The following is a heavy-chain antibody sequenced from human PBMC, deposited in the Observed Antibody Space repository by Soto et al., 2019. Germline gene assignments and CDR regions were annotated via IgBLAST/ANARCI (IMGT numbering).Heavy chain of an antibody. Sequence: QVQLVQSGAEVKKPGSSVKVSCKASGGTFSSYAISWVRQAPGQGLEWMGGIIPIFGTANYAQKFQGRVTITADESTSPAYMELSSLRSEDTAVYYCARGHYGGNSQPWYFQHWGQGTLVTVSS. CDR2: IIPIFGTA. CDR3: ARGHYGGNSQPWYFQH. D-gene: IGHD4-17*01. CDR1: GGTFSSYA. V-gene: IGHV1-69*12. J-gene: IGHJ1*01.